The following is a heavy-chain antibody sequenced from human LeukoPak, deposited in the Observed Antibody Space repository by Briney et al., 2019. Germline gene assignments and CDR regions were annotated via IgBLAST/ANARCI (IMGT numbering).Heavy chain of an antibody. V-gene: IGHV4-34*01. D-gene: IGHD3-22*01. CDR3: AREGYYYDSSGYYARGMDV. Sequence: SETLSLTCAVYGGSFSGYHWSWIRQPPGKGLEWIGEINHSGSTNYNPSLKSRVTISVDTSKNQFSLKLSSVTAADTAVYYCAREGYYYDSSGYYARGMDVWGQGTTVTVSS. CDR1: GGSFSGYH. CDR2: INHSGST. J-gene: IGHJ6*02.